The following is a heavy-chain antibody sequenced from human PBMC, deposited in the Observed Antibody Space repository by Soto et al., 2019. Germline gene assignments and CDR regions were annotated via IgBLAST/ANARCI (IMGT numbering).Heavy chain of an antibody. CDR3: ASPGIAVAGTPYYYYGMDV. V-gene: IGHV1-3*01. CDR2: INAGNGNT. D-gene: IGHD6-19*01. Sequence: ASLKVSCKASGYTFTSYAMHWVRQAPGQKLEWMGWINAGNGNTKYSQNFQGRVTITRDTSASTAYMELSSLRSEDTAVYYCASPGIAVAGTPYYYYGMDVWGQGTTVTVSS. J-gene: IGHJ6*02. CDR1: GYTFTSYA.